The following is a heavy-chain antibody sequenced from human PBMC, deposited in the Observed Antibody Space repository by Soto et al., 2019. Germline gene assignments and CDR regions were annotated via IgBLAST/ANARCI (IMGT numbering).Heavy chain of an antibody. V-gene: IGHV3-21*01. Sequence: PGGSLRLSCAASGFTFSSYSMNWVRQAPGKGLEWVSSISSSSSYIYYADSAKGRFTISRDNAKNSLYLQMNSLRAEDTAVYYCATDAVVVVPAAIGVPGTRSVVDVWGQGTTVTVSS. CDR2: ISSSSSYI. CDR3: ATDAVVVVPAAIGVPGTRSVVDV. J-gene: IGHJ6*02. CDR1: GFTFSSYS. D-gene: IGHD2-2*01.